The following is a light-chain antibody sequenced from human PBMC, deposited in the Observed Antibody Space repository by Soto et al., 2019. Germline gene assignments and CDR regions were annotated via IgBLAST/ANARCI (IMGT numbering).Light chain of an antibody. V-gene: IGKV1-5*03. CDR3: QKYNSYSPK. CDR1: QSISVW. CDR2: KAS. J-gene: IGKJ1*01. Sequence: DIQMTHSPCARSASVGDRVTITFRASQSISVWLAWYQQKAGKAPNLLIYKASRLESGVPSRFSGSGSETEFTLTISGLQPGDSATYYCQKYNSYSPKFGQGTKVDIK.